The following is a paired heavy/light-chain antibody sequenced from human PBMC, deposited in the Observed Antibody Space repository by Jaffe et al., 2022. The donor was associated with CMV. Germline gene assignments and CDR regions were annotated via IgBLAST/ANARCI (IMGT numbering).Heavy chain of an antibody. CDR3: ARGTSGYDY. CDR2: INTGNGNT. Sequence: QVQLVQSGAEVKKPGASVKVSCKASGYIFTTFAMHWIRQAPGQRLEWMGWINTGNGNTKYPQRFQGRVTITRDTSASTVYMELSSLRSEDTAVYFCARGTSGYDYWGQGTLVTVSS. CDR1: GYIFTTFA. J-gene: IGHJ4*02. D-gene: IGHD5-12*01. V-gene: IGHV1-3*04.
Light chain of an antibody. CDR2: WAS. Sequence: DIVMTQSPDSLAVSLGERATLNCKSSQSVLYSSNNKNSLAWYQQKPGQPPKLLIYWASTRESGVPDRFNGSGSGTDFTLTISSLQAEDVAVYYCHQYYSSPLTFGQGTKVEIK. V-gene: IGKV4-1*01. CDR1: QSVLYSSNNKNS. CDR3: HQYYSSPLT. J-gene: IGKJ1*01.